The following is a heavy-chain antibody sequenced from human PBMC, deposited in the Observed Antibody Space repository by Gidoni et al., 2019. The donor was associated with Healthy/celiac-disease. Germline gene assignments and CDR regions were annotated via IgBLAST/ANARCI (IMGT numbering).Heavy chain of an antibody. V-gene: IGHV1-2*04. D-gene: IGHD3-10*01. CDR1: GYTFTGYY. Sequence: QVQLVQSGAEVKKPGASVKVSCKASGYTFTGYYMHWVRQAPGQGLEWMGWINPNSGGTNYAQKFQGWVTMTRDTSISTAYMELSRLRSDDTAVYYCARGEYGSGSYYNPGMDVWGQGTTVTVSS. CDR2: INPNSGGT. J-gene: IGHJ6*02. CDR3: ARGEYGSGSYYNPGMDV.